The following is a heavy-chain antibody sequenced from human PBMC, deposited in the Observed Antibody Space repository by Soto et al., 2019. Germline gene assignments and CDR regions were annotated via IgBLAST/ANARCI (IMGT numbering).Heavy chain of an antibody. D-gene: IGHD6-13*01. J-gene: IGHJ6*02. CDR3: ARQLGSSLIYGMDV. CDR2: IITIFDTA. CDR1: GGTFSSYA. Sequence: QVQLVQSGAEVKKPGSSVKVSCKASGGTFSSYAISWVRQAPGQGLEWMGGIITIFDTAHYAQKLQGRVTXXAXEXXSTVYMERSSLRSEDTAVYYCARQLGSSLIYGMDVWGQGTTVTVSS. V-gene: IGHV1-69*12.